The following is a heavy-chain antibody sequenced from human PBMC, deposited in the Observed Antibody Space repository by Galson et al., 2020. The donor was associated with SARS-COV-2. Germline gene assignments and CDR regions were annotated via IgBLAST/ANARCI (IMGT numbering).Heavy chain of an antibody. J-gene: IGHJ3*02. D-gene: IGHD4-17*01. CDR2: IYYSGST. CDR1: GGSISSSSYY. Sequence: SETLSLTCTVSGGSISSSSYYWGWIRQPPGKGLEWIGSIYYSGSTYYNPSLKSRVTISVDTSKNQFSLKLSSVTAADTAVDYCARHTNGDYVSPDDAFEIWGQVTMVTVSS. CDR3: ARHTNGDYVSPDDAFEI. V-gene: IGHV4-39*01.